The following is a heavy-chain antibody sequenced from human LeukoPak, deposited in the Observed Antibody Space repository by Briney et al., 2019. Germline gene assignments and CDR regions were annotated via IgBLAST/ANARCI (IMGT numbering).Heavy chain of an antibody. CDR1: GFTFGDHA. Sequence: GGSLRLSCITSGFTFGDHAMRWVRQAPGKGLDWVGFIRSKGYGWTTEYAASVKGRFTISRDDSKSIAYLQMNSLKSEDTAVYYCTRGPTGRWLYYGMDVWGQGTTVIVSS. D-gene: IGHD5-24*01. J-gene: IGHJ6*02. V-gene: IGHV3-49*04. CDR2: IRSKGYGWTT. CDR3: TRGPTGRWLYYGMDV.